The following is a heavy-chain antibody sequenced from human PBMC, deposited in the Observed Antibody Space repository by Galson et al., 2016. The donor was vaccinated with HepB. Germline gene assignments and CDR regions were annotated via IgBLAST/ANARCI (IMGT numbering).Heavy chain of an antibody. Sequence: TLSLTCTVSGGSIIRGSHYWTWIRQPAGKGLEWIGGISTSGTTKYNPSLRSRVTISADTSKTQLSLKLSSVTASDTAMYYCAGMPDSWGQGTLVTVSS. V-gene: IGHV4-61*02. CDR2: ISTSGTT. J-gene: IGHJ4*02. CDR1: GGSIIRGSHY. CDR3: AGMPDS. D-gene: IGHD2-2*01.